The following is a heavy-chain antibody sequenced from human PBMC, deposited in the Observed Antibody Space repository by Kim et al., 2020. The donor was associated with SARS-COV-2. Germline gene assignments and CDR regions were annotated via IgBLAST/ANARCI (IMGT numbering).Heavy chain of an antibody. D-gene: IGHD3-3*01. J-gene: IGHJ5*02. Sequence: KGRFTISRDNAKNSLYLQMNSLRAEDTAVYYCARKSRITIFGVVSGWFDPWGQGTLVTVSS. CDR3: ARKSRITIFGVVSGWFDP. V-gene: IGHV3-11*06.